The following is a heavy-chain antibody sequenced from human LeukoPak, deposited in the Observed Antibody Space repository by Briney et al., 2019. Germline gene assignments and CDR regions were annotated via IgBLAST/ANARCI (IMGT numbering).Heavy chain of an antibody. Sequence: GGSLRLSCAASGFTFSSYSMNWVRQAPGKGLEWVSSISSSNSYIYYADSVKGRFTISRDNAKNSLYLQMNSLRAEDTAVYYCARGGKWEPSDYWGQGTLVTVSS. D-gene: IGHD1-26*01. J-gene: IGHJ4*02. CDR3: ARGGKWEPSDY. CDR1: GFTFSSYS. V-gene: IGHV3-21*01. CDR2: ISSSNSYI.